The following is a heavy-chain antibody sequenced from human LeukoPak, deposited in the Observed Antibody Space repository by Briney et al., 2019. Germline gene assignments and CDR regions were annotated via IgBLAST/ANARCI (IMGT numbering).Heavy chain of an antibody. D-gene: IGHD6-19*01. V-gene: IGHV3-21*01. J-gene: IGHJ4*02. CDR2: ISSSSSYI. Sequence: GGSLRLSCAASGFTFSSYSMNWVRQAPGKGLEWVSSISSSSSYIYYADSVKGRFTISGDNAKNSLYLQMNSLRAEDTAVYYCARDLGEGIAVAGTHFGYWGQGTLVTVSS. CDR3: ARDLGEGIAVAGTHFGY. CDR1: GFTFSSYS.